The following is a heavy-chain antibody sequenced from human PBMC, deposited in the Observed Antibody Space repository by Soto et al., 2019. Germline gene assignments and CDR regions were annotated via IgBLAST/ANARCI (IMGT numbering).Heavy chain of an antibody. CDR2: INPGDSET. Sequence: PGYSLKISCEGSGYSFSTYRICGVRHMPGTGQECRGIINPGDSETRDNPPLQGQVIISVDKAISTAYLQWSSLKASDTAMYYCTRRRIAEFRDAFDVWGLGTMVTVSS. J-gene: IGHJ3*01. CDR3: TRRRIAEFRDAFDV. D-gene: IGHD1-1*01. V-gene: IGHV5-51*01. CDR1: GYSFSTYR.